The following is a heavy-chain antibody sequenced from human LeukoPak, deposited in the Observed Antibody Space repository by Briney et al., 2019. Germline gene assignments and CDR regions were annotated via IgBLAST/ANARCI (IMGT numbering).Heavy chain of an antibody. Sequence: SQTLSLTCAISGDSVSSNSAVWNWIRQSPSRGLEWLGRTYYRSKWYNDYAVSVKSRITINPDTSKNQFSLQLNSVTPEDTAVYYCARDTVTTWDAFDIWGQGTMVTVSS. D-gene: IGHD4-17*01. J-gene: IGHJ3*02. CDR2: TYYRSKWYN. CDR3: ARDTVTTWDAFDI. CDR1: GDSVSSNSAV. V-gene: IGHV6-1*01.